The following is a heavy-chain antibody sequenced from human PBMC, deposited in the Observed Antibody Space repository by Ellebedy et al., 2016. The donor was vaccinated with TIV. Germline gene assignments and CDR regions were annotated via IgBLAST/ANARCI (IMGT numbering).Heavy chain of an antibody. D-gene: IGHD5-24*01. CDR3: VGLLEMASYAFDV. J-gene: IGHJ3*01. CDR1: GYSISSGYY. V-gene: IGHV4-38-2*02. Sequence: ESLKISCTVSGYSISSGYYWGWIRQPPGKGLEWIGIFYHSGSTYYNPSLRSRVSRSVDTSRNQFSLKLNSVSAEDTAVYYCVGLLEMASYAFDVWGQGTMVTVSS. CDR2: FYHSGST.